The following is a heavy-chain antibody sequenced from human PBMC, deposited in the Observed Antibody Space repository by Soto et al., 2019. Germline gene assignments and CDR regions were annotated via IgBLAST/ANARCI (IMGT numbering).Heavy chain of an antibody. V-gene: IGHV4-34*01. CDR1: GGSFSGYY. CDR2: INHSGST. Sequence: QVQLQQWGAGLLKPSETLSLTCAVYGGSFSGYYWSWIRQPPGKGLEWIGEINHSGSTNYNPSLKSRVTISVDTSKNQFSLKLSSVTAADTAVYYCARGIRNYYGSGSYSTWGQGTLVTVSS. D-gene: IGHD3-10*01. J-gene: IGHJ5*02. CDR3: ARGIRNYYGSGSYST.